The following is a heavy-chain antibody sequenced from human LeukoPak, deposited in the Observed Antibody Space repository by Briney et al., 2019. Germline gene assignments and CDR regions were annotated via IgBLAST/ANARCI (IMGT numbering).Heavy chain of an antibody. CDR3: AREFHNIIYGSGSYYNAFDI. CDR1: GYTFSGYY. J-gene: IGHJ3*02. V-gene: IGHV1-2*02. D-gene: IGHD3-10*01. Sequence: GASVKVSCKTSGYTFSGYYMHWVRQAPGQGLEWMGWINPNSGGANYAQKFQGRVTITADESTSTAYMELSSLRSEDTAVYYCAREFHNIIYGSGSYYNAFDIWGQGTMVTVSS. CDR2: INPNSGGA.